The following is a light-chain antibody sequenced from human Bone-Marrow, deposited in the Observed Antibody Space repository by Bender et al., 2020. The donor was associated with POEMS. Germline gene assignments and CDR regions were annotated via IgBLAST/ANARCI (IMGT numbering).Light chain of an antibody. CDR1: TSDFGTDNF. CDR2: EVE. J-gene: IGLJ3*02. Sequence: QFALTQPASVSGSPGQSITISCTGTTSDFGTDNFVSWYQQHPDKAPKLIIYEVEKRPSWLSSRFSGSRSGNTASLTISGLQAEDEAHYYCCSYTRSTTWVFGGGTRLTVL. V-gene: IGLV2-23*02. CDR3: CSYTRSTTWV.